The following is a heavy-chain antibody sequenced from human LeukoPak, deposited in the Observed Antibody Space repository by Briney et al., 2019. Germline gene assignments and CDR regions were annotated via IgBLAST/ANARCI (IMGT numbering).Heavy chain of an antibody. Sequence: ASVKVSCKASGYTFTSYGISWVRQAPGQGLEWMGWISAYNGNTNYAQKLQGRVTMTTDTSTSTAYMELRSLRSDDTAVYYCALTFGVVYYYYMDVWGKGTTVTVSS. CDR1: GYTFTSYG. D-gene: IGHD3-3*01. CDR3: ALTFGVVYYYYMDV. J-gene: IGHJ6*03. V-gene: IGHV1-18*01. CDR2: ISAYNGNT.